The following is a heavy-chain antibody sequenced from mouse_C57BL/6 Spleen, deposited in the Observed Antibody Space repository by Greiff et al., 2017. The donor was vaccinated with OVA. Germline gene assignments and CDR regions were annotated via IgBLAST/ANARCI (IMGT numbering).Heavy chain of an antibody. Sequence: EVKLMESGPGLAKPSQTLSLTCSVTGYSITSDYWNWIRKFPGNKLEYMGYISYSGSTYYNPSLKSRISITRDTSKNQYYLQLNSVTTEDTATYYCARYNDYDEAWFAYWGQGTLVTVSA. CDR1: GYSITSDY. V-gene: IGHV3-8*01. CDR3: ARYNDYDEAWFAY. J-gene: IGHJ3*01. D-gene: IGHD2-4*01. CDR2: ISYSGST.